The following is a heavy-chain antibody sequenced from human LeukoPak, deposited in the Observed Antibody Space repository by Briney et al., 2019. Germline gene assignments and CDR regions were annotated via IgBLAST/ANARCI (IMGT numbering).Heavy chain of an antibody. D-gene: IGHD2-2*01. Sequence: GGSLRLSCAASGFTFSSYAMSWVRQAPGKGLEWVSAISGSGGSTYYADSVKGRFPISRDNSKNTLYLQMNSLRAEDTAVYYCAKVGAPIVVVPAASSLFDYWGQGTLVTVSS. CDR2: ISGSGGST. V-gene: IGHV3-23*01. CDR1: GFTFSSYA. CDR3: AKVGAPIVVVPAASSLFDY. J-gene: IGHJ4*02.